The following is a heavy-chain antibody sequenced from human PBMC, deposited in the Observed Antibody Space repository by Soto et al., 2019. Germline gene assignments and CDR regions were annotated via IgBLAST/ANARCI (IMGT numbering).Heavy chain of an antibody. CDR1: GFTFSSYG. D-gene: IGHD6-19*01. CDR3: AKDLSGYSSGWYYYYYGMDV. Sequence: LRLSCAASGFTFSSYGMHWVRQAPGKGLEWVAVISYDGSNKYYADSVKGRFTISRDNSKNTLYLQMNSLRAEDTAVYYCAKDLSGYSSGWYYYYYGMDVWGQGTTVTVSS. V-gene: IGHV3-30*18. J-gene: IGHJ6*02. CDR2: ISYDGSNK.